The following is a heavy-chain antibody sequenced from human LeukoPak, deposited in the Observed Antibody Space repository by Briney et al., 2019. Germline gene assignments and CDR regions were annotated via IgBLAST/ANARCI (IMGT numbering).Heavy chain of an antibody. V-gene: IGHV4-61*02. CDR1: GGSISSGSYY. J-gene: IGHJ6*03. Sequence: SQTLSLTCTVSGGSISSGSYYWSWIRQPAGKGLEWIGRIYTSGSTNYNPSLKSRVTISVDTSKNQFSLKLSSVTAADTAVYYCARGLHYYYMDVWGKGTTVTVSS. CDR3: ARGLHYYYMDV. CDR2: IYTSGST.